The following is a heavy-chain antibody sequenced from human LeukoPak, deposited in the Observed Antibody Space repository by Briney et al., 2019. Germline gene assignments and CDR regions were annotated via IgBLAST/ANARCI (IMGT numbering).Heavy chain of an antibody. CDR2: IGASDGYA. CDR3: ARAPVVSCRGAFCYPLDY. Sequence: GGSLRLSCAASGFTFSSYGMSWVRQAPGKGLEWVSAIGASDGYAYHADSVKGRFTMSRDISRNTVYLQMNSLRVDDTAVYFCARAPVVSCRGAFCYPLDYWGHGILITVSS. J-gene: IGHJ4*01. CDR1: GFTFSSYG. V-gene: IGHV3-23*01. D-gene: IGHD2-15*01.